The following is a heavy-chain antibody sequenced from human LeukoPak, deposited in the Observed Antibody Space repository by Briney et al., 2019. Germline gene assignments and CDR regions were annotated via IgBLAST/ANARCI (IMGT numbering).Heavy chain of an antibody. D-gene: IGHD6-13*01. V-gene: IGHV3-64D*09. CDR2: ISSSGGRT. CDR3: VKGRYSNSWYSSDY. J-gene: IGHJ4*02. CDR1: GFTFSSYA. Sequence: GGSLRLSCSASGFTFSSYAMHWVRQAPGKGLEYVSAISSSGGRTYYTDSVRGRFTISRDNSKNTLYLQMSSLRAEDTAVYYCVKGRYSNSWYSSDYWGQGTLVTVSS.